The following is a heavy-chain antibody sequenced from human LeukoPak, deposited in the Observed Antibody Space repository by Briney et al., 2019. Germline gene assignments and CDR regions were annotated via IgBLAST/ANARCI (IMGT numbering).Heavy chain of an antibody. J-gene: IGHJ6*02. Sequence: SETLSLTCTVSGGSISSYYWSWIRQPAGKGLEWIGRIYTSGSTNYNPSLKSRVTMSVDTSKNQFSLKLSSVTAADTAVYYCASDSITMVRGVIISYYYGMDVWGQGTTVTVSS. CDR2: IYTSGST. D-gene: IGHD3-10*01. CDR3: ASDSITMVRGVIISYYYGMDV. CDR1: GGSISSYY. V-gene: IGHV4-4*07.